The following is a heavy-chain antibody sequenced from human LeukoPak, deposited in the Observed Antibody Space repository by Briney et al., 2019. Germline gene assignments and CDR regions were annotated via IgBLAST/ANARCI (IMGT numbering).Heavy chain of an antibody. CDR3: ARDREAAGGDWFDP. V-gene: IGHV4-31*03. CDR1: GGSISSGGYY. Sequence: SETLSLTCTVSGGSISSGGYYWSWIRQHPGKGLEWIGYIYYSGSTYYNPSLKSRVTISVDTSKNQFSLKLSSVTAADTAVYYCARDREAAGGDWFDPWGQGTLVTVSS. J-gene: IGHJ5*02. CDR2: IYYSGST. D-gene: IGHD6-13*01.